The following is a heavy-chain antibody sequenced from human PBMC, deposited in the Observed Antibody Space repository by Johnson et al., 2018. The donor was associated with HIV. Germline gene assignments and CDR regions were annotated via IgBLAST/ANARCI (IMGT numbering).Heavy chain of an antibody. Sequence: QMQLVESGGGVVQPGRSLRLSCIASGFTFSRCGMHWVRQAPGKGLEWVALISYDGSNKYYADSVKGRFTISRDNSKNPLFLQMNSLRPEDTAVCYCVRGREGVDNSGGSVDVWGQGTMVIVSS. CDR1: GFTFSRCG. CDR3: VRGREGVDNSGGSVDV. CDR2: ISYDGSNK. V-gene: IGHV3-30*03. J-gene: IGHJ3*01. D-gene: IGHD1-1*01.